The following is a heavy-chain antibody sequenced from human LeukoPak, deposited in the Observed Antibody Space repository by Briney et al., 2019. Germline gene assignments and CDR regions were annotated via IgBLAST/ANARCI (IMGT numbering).Heavy chain of an antibody. Sequence: SETLSLTCTVSGGSISSYYWSWIRQPPGKGLEWIGYIYYSGSTNYNPSLKSRVTISVDTSKNQFSLKLSSVTAADTAVYYCARVGDWPLIDYWGQGTLVAVSS. J-gene: IGHJ4*02. V-gene: IGHV4-59*01. CDR1: GGSISSYY. D-gene: IGHD2-21*02. CDR2: IYYSGST. CDR3: ARVGDWPLIDY.